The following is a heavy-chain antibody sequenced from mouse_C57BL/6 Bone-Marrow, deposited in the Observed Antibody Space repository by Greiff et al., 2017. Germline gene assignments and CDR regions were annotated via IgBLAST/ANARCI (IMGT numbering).Heavy chain of an antibody. J-gene: IGHJ4*01. V-gene: IGHV2-2*01. Sequence: QVQLKESGPGLVQPSQSLSITCTVSGFSLSSYGVHWVRQSPGKGLEWLGVIWRGGITDYNAAFISRLSINRDNSKSQVFFKMSSLHADDTAIYYCARKENPLGTMDYWGQGTSVTVSS. CDR1: GFSLSSYG. CDR3: ARKENPLGTMDY. CDR2: IWRGGIT.